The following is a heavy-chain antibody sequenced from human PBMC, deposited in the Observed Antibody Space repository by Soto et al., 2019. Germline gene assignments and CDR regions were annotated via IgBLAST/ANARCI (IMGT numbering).Heavy chain of an antibody. CDR2: ISYDGSNK. CDR1: GFTFSSYA. D-gene: IGHD3-3*01. V-gene: IGHV3-30-3*01. J-gene: IGHJ4*02. CDR3: ARDGLLEWLPAEYYFDY. Sequence: GGSLRLSCAASGFTFSSYAMHWVRQAPGKGLEWVAVISYDGSNKYYADSVKGRFTISRDNSKNTLYLQMNSLRAEDTAVYYCARDGLLEWLPAEYYFDYWGQGTLVTSPQ.